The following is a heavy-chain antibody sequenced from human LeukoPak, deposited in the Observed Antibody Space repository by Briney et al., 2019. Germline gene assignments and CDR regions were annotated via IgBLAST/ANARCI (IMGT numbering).Heavy chain of an antibody. D-gene: IGHD2-15*01. CDR1: GFTFRTYS. Sequence: GGSLRLSCSASGFTFRTYSINWVRQAPRKGLEWVSIIDGNAITTYYADSVKGRFTISRDNSKNTLYLQMNSLRAEDTAVYYCAKAGYCSGGSCKGSFDYWGQGTLVTVSS. J-gene: IGHJ4*02. V-gene: IGHV3-23*01. CDR3: AKAGYCSGGSCKGSFDY. CDR2: IDGNAITT.